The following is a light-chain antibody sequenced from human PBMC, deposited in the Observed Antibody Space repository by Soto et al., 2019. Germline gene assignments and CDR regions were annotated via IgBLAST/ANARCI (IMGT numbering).Light chain of an antibody. CDR2: DAS. Sequence: DIPMTQSPSSLSASVGDRITITCQASQDITNYLNWYQQKLGKAPKLLIYDASNLERGVPSRFSGSGSGTDFTFTISSLQPEDIATYYCQQYDNLPLTFGGGTKLEIK. CDR3: QQYDNLPLT. CDR1: QDITNY. J-gene: IGKJ4*01. V-gene: IGKV1-33*01.